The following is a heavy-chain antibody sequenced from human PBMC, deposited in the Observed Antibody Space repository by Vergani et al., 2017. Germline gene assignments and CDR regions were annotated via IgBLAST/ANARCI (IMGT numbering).Heavy chain of an antibody. CDR3: ERDRGEIDGQNYYYYYGMDV. CDR2: IYYSGST. J-gene: IGHJ6*02. CDR1: GCSISSYY. D-gene: IGHD2-21*01. V-gene: IGHV4-59*01. Sequence: QVQLQESGPGLVKPSETLSLTCTVSGCSISSYYWNWLRQPPGKGREWIGYIYYSGSTKYNPSLKSRVTISVATSKNQFSLKLSSVTAADTAGYYCERDRGEIDGQNYYYYYGMDVWGQGTTVTVSS.